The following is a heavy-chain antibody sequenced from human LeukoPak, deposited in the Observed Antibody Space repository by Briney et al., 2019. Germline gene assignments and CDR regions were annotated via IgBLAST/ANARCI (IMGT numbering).Heavy chain of an antibody. CDR2: ISFDGTNE. CDR3: ATDYGDYEPID. CDR1: GVSLSNYA. Sequence: PGGSLRLSCTASGVSLSNYAMHWVRRPPGRGLEWVAVISFDGTNEYYGDSVEGRFSVSRDNSKNTLYLQMNSLRPDDTAMYYCATDYGDYEPIDWGQGTLVTVSS. J-gene: IGHJ4*02. V-gene: IGHV3-30*04. D-gene: IGHD4-17*01.